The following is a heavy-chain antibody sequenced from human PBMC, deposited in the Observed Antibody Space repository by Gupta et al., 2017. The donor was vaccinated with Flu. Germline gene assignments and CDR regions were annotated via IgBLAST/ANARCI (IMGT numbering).Heavy chain of an antibody. Sequence: EVQLVESGGGLVQPDGSLRLSCVASGFTLSSYDLSWVRLAPGKGLEWVSFISSRDDTYYTDSVKGRFTISRDNAKNSVYLQMNSLRADDSAFYHGARGHWDSWGQGTLVTVSS. CDR2: ISSRDDT. CDR3: ARGHWDS. CDR1: GFTLSSYD. V-gene: IGHV3-48*03. J-gene: IGHJ4*02.